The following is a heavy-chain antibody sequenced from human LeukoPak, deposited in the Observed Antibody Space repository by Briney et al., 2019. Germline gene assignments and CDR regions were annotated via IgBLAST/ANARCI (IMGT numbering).Heavy chain of an antibody. CDR3: ARAGIAAAGTLDY. Sequence: SVKVSCKASGGTFSSYAISWVRQAPGQGLEWMGGIITIFGTANYAQKFQGRVTITADESTSTAYMELSSLRSEDTAVYYCARAGIAAAGTLDYWGQGTLVTVSS. D-gene: IGHD6-13*01. V-gene: IGHV1-69*01. CDR2: IITIFGTA. J-gene: IGHJ4*02. CDR1: GGTFSSYA.